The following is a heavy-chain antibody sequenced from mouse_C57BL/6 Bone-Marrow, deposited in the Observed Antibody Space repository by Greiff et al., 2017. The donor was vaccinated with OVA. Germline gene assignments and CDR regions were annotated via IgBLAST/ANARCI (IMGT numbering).Heavy chain of an antibody. Sequence: QVQLKESGAELVKPGASVKLSCKASGYTFTSYWMHWVKQRPGQGLEWIGMIHPNSGSTNYNEKFKSKATLTVDKSSSTAYMQLSSLTSEDSAVYYCARGGIYDGYYVDYWGQGTTLTVSS. D-gene: IGHD2-3*01. J-gene: IGHJ2*01. CDR1: GYTFTSYW. V-gene: IGHV1-64*01. CDR2: IHPNSGST. CDR3: ARGGIYDGYYVDY.